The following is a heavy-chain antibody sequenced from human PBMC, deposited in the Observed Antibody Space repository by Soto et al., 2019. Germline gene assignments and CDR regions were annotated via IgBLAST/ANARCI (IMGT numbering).Heavy chain of an antibody. V-gene: IGHV4-59*01. CDR3: AREGYRSACLDV. J-gene: IGHJ6*02. D-gene: IGHD6-6*01. CDR1: GASIRSFY. CDR2: IYNIGST. Sequence: PSETLSLTCSVSGASIRSFYWSWIRQPPGKGLEWMGYIYNIGSTKYNPSLKSRVTISVDTSKNQFSLKLNSVTAADTAVYYCAREGYRSACLDVRGPGTTVTVSS.